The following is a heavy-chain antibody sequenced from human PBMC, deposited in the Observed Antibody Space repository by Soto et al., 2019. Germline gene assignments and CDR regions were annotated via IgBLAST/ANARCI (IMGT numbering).Heavy chain of an antibody. CDR2: IKQDGSEK. CDR3: AREAYDILTGYYYSIDY. CDR1: GFTFSSYW. V-gene: IGHV3-7*01. D-gene: IGHD3-9*01. J-gene: IGHJ4*02. Sequence: EVLLVESGGDLVEPGGSLRLSCAASGFTFSSYWMSWVRQAPGKGLEWVANIKQDGSEKYYVDSVKGRFTISRDNAKNSLYLQMNSLRAEDTAVYYCAREAYDILTGYYYSIDYWGQGTLVTVSS.